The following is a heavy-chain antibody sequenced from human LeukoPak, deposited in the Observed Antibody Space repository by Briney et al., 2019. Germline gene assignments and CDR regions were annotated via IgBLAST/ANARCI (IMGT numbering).Heavy chain of an antibody. CDR3: AKDPLLWFGELGDYFDY. Sequence: GGSLRLSCAASGFTFSSYAMSWVRQAPGKGLEWVSDISGSGGSTYYADSVKGRFTISRDNSKNTLYLQMNSLRAEDTAVYYCAKDPLLWFGELGDYFDYWGQGTLVTVSS. J-gene: IGHJ4*02. V-gene: IGHV3-23*01. D-gene: IGHD3-10*01. CDR2: ISGSGGST. CDR1: GFTFSSYA.